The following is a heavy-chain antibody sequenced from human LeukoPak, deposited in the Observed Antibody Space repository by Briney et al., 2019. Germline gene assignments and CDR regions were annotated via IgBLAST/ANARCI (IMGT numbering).Heavy chain of an antibody. Sequence: SETLSLTCAVYGVSFSGYYWSWIRKPPGKGLEWIGEINHSGSTNYNPSLKSRVTISVDTSKNQFSLKLSSVTAADTAVYYCARGRSYYYDSSGYSDYWGQGTLVTVSS. CDR3: ARGRSYYYDSSGYSDY. CDR2: INHSGST. D-gene: IGHD3-22*01. J-gene: IGHJ4*02. CDR1: GVSFSGYY. V-gene: IGHV4-34*01.